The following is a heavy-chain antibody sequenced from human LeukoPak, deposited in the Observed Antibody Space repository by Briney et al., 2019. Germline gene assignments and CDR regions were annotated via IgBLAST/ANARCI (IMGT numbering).Heavy chain of an antibody. Sequence: GGPLRLSCAASGFTFSNSAMTWVRQAPGKGLEWVSAISGSGDKVHYADSVKGRFTISRDNSKNTLYLQMNSLRVEDTAIYYCAKDWSCDYWGQGTLITVSS. CDR2: ISGSGDKV. CDR3: AKDWSCDY. D-gene: IGHD1-26*01. CDR1: GFTFSNSA. V-gene: IGHV3-23*01. J-gene: IGHJ4*02.